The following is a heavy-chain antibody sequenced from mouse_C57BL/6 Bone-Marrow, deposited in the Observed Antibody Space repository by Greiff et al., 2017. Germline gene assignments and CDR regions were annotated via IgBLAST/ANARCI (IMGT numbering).Heavy chain of an antibody. D-gene: IGHD1-1*01. Sequence: EVQRVESGGGLVKPGGSLKLSCAASGFTFTDYGMHWVRQAPGKGLEWVAYISSGSSTIYYADTVKGRFTISRDTATNTIFLQMTSLRSEDAAMYYCAVISTGVGEGRFDDWGQGTTLTVSS. CDR2: ISSGSSTI. J-gene: IGHJ2*01. CDR3: AVISTGVGEGRFDD. V-gene: IGHV5-17*01. CDR1: GFTFTDYG.